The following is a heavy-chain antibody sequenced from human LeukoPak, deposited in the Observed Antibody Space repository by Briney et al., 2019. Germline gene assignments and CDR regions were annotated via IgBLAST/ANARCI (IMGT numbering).Heavy chain of an antibody. J-gene: IGHJ3*02. CDR2: INPNSGGT. D-gene: IGHD1-26*01. V-gene: IGHV1-2*02. Sequence: ASVKVSCKASGYTFTGYYMHWVRQAPGQGLEWMGWINPNSGGTNYAQKFQGRVTMTRDTSISTAYMELSRLRSDDTAVYYCSRVGLYSGRYSQAFDIWGQATMVTFSS. CDR3: SRVGLYSGRYSQAFDI. CDR1: GYTFTGYY.